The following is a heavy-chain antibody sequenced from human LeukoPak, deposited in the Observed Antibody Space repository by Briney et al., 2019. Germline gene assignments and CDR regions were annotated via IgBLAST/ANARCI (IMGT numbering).Heavy chain of an antibody. V-gene: IGHV4-39*01. CDR1: GGSISSSSYY. CDR3: ATLWYSSGWYGAFDI. J-gene: IGHJ3*02. CDR2: IYYSGST. Sequence: SETLSLTCTVSGGSISSSSYYWGWIRQPPGKGLEWIGSIYYSGSTYYNPSLKSRVTISVDTSKNQFSLKLSSVTAADTAVYYCATLWYSSGWYGAFDIWGQGTMVTVSS. D-gene: IGHD6-19*01.